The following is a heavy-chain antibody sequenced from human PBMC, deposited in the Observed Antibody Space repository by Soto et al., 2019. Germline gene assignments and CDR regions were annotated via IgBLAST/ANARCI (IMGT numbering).Heavy chain of an antibody. CDR1: GFTFSSNW. J-gene: IGHJ6*02. V-gene: IGHV3-74*01. D-gene: IGHD3-3*01. Sequence: VGSLRLSCAASGFTFSSNWMHWVRQAPGKGLVWVSRINSDGSSISYADSVKGRFTISRDNAKNTLYLQMNSLRAEDTAVYYCAKNRRFMDVWGQGTTVTVSS. CDR3: AKNRRFMDV. CDR2: INSDGSSI.